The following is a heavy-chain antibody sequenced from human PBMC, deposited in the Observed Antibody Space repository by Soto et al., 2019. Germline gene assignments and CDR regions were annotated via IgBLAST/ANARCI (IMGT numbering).Heavy chain of an antibody. CDR1: GFTFSSAW. D-gene: IGHD3-22*01. Sequence: EVQLVESGGGLVKPGGSLRLSCAASGFTFSSAWMSWVRQAPGKGLECVGRIKNKYDGGTIDYAAPVEGRFTISRENSKNPLYLQMNSLKTEDTAVYYCAADDSNGRAKTDYWGQGTLVTVSS. V-gene: IGHV3-15*01. CDR3: AADDSNGRAKTDY. J-gene: IGHJ4*02. CDR2: IKNKYDGGTI.